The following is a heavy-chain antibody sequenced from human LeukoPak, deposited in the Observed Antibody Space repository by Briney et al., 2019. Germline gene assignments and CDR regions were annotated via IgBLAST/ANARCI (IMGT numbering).Heavy chain of an antibody. D-gene: IGHD3-3*01. CDR1: GFTFSSYA. V-gene: IGHV3-30-3*02. CDR3: AKFQDFWSGYYTIRNYGMDV. Sequence: GGSLRLSCAASGFTFSSYAMHWVRQAPGKGLEWVAVISYDGSNKYYADSVKGRFTISRDNSKNTLYLQMNSLRAEDTAVYYCAKFQDFWSGYYTIRNYGMDVWGQGTTVTVSS. J-gene: IGHJ6*02. CDR2: ISYDGSNK.